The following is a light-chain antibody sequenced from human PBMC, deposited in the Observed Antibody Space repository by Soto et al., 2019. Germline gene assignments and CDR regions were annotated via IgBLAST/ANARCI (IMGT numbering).Light chain of an antibody. CDR2: SND. J-gene: IGLJ1*01. V-gene: IGLV1-44*01. Sequence: QSVLTQPPSASGTPGQRVTISCSGSSSNIGSNSVNWYQQLPGTAPKLLIYSNDRRPSGVPDRFSGSKSGTSASLAISGLQSEDEADYYCAAWDDSLNSYVFGTGTQLTVL. CDR3: AAWDDSLNSYV. CDR1: SSNIGSNS.